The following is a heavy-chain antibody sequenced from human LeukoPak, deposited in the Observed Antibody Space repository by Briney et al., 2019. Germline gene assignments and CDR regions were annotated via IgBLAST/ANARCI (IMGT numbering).Heavy chain of an antibody. Sequence: PSETLSLTCAVYGGSFSGYYWSWIRQPPGKGLELIGEINHSGSTNYNPSLKSRVTISVDTSKNQFSLKLSSVTAADTAVYYCARAHTGPYYYYMDVWGKGTTVTVSS. CDR1: GGSFSGYY. CDR3: ARAHTGPYYYYMDV. J-gene: IGHJ6*03. CDR2: INHSGST. D-gene: IGHD5-18*01. V-gene: IGHV4-34*01.